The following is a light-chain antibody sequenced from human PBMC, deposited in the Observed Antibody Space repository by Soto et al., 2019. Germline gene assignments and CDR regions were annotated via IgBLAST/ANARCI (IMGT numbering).Light chain of an antibody. J-gene: IGKJ3*01. CDR3: QQYDNLPPMIT. Sequence: DIQMTQSPSSLSASVGDRVTITCQASQDISNYLNWYQQKPGKAPKLLIYDASNSETGVPSRFSGSGSGTDFTFTISSLQPEDIATYYCQQYDNLPPMITFGPGTKVDIK. CDR1: QDISNY. CDR2: DAS. V-gene: IGKV1-33*01.